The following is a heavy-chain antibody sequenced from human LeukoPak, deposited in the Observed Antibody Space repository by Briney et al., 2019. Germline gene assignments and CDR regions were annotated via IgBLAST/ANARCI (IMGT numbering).Heavy chain of an antibody. J-gene: IGHJ4*02. D-gene: IGHD3-9*01. CDR2: IYYSGST. V-gene: IGHV4-59*01. CDR1: GGSISSYY. Sequence: SSETLSLTCTVSGGSISSYYWSWIRQPPGKGLEWIGYIYYSGSTNYNPSLKSRATISVDTSKNQFSLKLSSVTAADTAVYYCARGLRYFDWLPPHYFDYWGQGTLVTVSS. CDR3: ARGLRYFDWLPPHYFDY.